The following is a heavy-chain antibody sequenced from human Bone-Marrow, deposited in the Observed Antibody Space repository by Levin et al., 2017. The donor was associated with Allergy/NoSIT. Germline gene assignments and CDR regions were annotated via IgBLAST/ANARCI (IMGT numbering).Heavy chain of an antibody. J-gene: IGHJ3*01. D-gene: IGHD5-24*01. V-gene: IGHV1-2*02. CDR2: INCNNGVT. CDR1: GYMFSDNY. Sequence: ASVKVSCKASGYMFSDNYIHWVRQAPGQGLEWMGWINCNNGVTDFAQKFQGRVTMTRDTSITTVYMELNRLRSDDTATYFCARDRWNDALDFWGQGTMVSVSS. CDR3: ARDRWNDALDF.